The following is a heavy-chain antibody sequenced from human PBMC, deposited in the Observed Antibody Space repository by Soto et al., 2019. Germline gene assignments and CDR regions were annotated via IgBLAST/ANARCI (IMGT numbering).Heavy chain of an antibody. Sequence: GESLKISCQGSGYRFTGFWLNWVRQRPGKGLEWVGRIDPNDSFINYSPPFEGHVTISADKSISTAYLQWTRLQAADTAIYYCARPASGGSRDAFDIWGQGTMVTVS. CDR2: IDPNDSFI. J-gene: IGHJ3*02. CDR1: GYRFTGFW. D-gene: IGHD2-15*01. V-gene: IGHV5-10-1*01. CDR3: ARPASGGSRDAFDI.